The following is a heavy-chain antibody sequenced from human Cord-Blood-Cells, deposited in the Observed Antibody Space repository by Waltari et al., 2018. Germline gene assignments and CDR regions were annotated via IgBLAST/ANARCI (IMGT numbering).Heavy chain of an antibody. J-gene: IGHJ3*02. CDR2: IYYSGST. CDR3: ASWWSYYAFDI. V-gene: IGHV4-39*01. D-gene: IGHD1-26*01. Sequence: QLQLQESGPGLVKPSETLSLTCTVSGGSISSSSYYWGWIRQPPGKGLEWIGSIYYSGSTSYNPSLKTRVTISVYTSKHQFSLKLSSVTAADTAVYYCASWWSYYAFDIWGQGTMVTVSS. CDR1: GGSISSSSYY.